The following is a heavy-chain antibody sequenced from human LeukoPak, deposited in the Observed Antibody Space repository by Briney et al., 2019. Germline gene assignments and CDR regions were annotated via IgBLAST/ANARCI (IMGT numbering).Heavy chain of an antibody. Sequence: SETLSLTCTVSGGSISSYYWSWIRQPAGKGLEWIGRIYTSGSTNYNPSLKSRVTMSVDTSKNQFSLKLSSVTAADTAVYCCARDEPTRWDSVVAFDIWGQGTMVTVSS. V-gene: IGHV4-4*07. J-gene: IGHJ3*02. CDR2: IYTSGST. CDR3: ARDEPTRWDSVVAFDI. D-gene: IGHD1-26*01. CDR1: GGSISSYY.